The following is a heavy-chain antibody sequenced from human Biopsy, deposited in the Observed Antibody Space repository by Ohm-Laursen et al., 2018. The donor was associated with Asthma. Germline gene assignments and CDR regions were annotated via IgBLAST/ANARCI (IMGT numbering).Heavy chain of an antibody. Sequence: GSSVKVSCKASGYTFIHYAIHWVRQAPGQRLEWMGWINAGNGNTKYSQKFQGRVTITRDTSASTAYTDLSSLRSEDTAVYYCARTYYDFLTGQVNDVFAIWGQGTMVTVSS. CDR3: ARTYYDFLTGQVNDVFAI. CDR1: GYTFIHYA. CDR2: INAGNGNT. D-gene: IGHD3-9*01. J-gene: IGHJ3*02. V-gene: IGHV1-3*01.